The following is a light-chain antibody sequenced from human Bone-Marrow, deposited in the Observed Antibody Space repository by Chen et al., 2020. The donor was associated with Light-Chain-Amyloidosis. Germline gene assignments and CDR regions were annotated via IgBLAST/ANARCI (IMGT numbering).Light chain of an antibody. V-gene: IGLV2-14*01. CDR1: SSDVGGDNH. CDR2: EVT. CDR3: SSYTITNTLV. J-gene: IGLJ1*01. Sequence: QSALTQPASVSGPPGQSITISCTGPSSDVGGDNHVSWYQQHPDKAPKLMIYEVTNRPSWVPDRFSGSKSDNTASLTISGLQTEDEADYFCSSYTITNTLVFGSGTRVTVL.